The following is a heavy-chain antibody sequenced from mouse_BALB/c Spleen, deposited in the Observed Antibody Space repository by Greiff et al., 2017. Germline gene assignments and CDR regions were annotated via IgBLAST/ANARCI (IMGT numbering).Heavy chain of an antibody. CDR1: GYTFTSYW. Sequence: QVQLKQSGAELARPGASVKLSCTASGYTFTSYWMQWVKQRPGQGLEWIGAIYPGDGDTRYTQKFKGKATLTADKSSSTAYMQLSCLASGDSAVYYCARGGSMAYWGQGTSVTVSS. CDR2: IYPGDGDT. D-gene: IGHD1-1*02. CDR3: ARGGSMAY. J-gene: IGHJ4*01. V-gene: IGHV1-87*01.